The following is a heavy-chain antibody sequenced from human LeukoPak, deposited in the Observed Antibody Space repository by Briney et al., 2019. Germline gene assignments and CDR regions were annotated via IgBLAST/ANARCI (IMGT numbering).Heavy chain of an antibody. D-gene: IGHD6-13*01. CDR3: ARLTIAAAGTNYYYMDV. V-gene: IGHV4-4*02. Sequence: PSETLSLTCAVSGGSISSSNWWSWVRQPPGKGLEWIGEIYHSGSTNYNPSLKSRVTISVDKSKNQFSLKLSSVTAADTAVYYCARLTIAAAGTNYYYMDVWGKGTTVTVSS. CDR2: IYHSGST. CDR1: GGSISSSNW. J-gene: IGHJ6*03.